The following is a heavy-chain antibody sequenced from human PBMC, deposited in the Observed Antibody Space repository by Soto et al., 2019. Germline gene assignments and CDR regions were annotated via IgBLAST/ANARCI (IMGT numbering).Heavy chain of an antibody. Sequence: GESLKISGAASGFTFSSYAMSWVRQAPGKGLEWVSAISGSGGSTYYAGSVKGRFTISRDNSKNTLYLQMNSLRAEDTAVYYCARPSAADYYYYGMDVWGQGTTVTVSS. CDR3: ARPSAADYYYYGMDV. CDR1: GFTFSSYA. CDR2: ISGSGGST. D-gene: IGHD6-25*01. V-gene: IGHV3-23*01. J-gene: IGHJ6*02.